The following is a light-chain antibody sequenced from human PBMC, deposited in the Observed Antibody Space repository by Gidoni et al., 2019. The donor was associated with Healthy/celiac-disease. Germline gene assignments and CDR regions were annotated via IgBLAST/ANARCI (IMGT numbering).Light chain of an antibody. CDR3: QQYNSYSWT. J-gene: IGKJ1*01. Sequence: DIQMTQSPSTLSASVGDLAWYQQKPGKAPKLLIYDASSLESGVPSRFSGSGSGTEFTLTISSLQPDDFATYYCQQYNSYSWTFGQGTKVEIK. CDR2: DAS. V-gene: IGKV1-5*01.